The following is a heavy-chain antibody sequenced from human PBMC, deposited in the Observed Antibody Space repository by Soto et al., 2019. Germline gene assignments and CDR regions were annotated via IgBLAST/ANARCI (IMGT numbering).Heavy chain of an antibody. J-gene: IGHJ6*02. CDR1: GGTFSRYS. CDR3: ARPYEGGYSSNHHYYYALDV. V-gene: IGHV1-69*01. D-gene: IGHD3-22*01. CDR2: IVPIFGTR. Sequence: QVQLVQSGAEVKKPGSSVKVSCKISGGTFSRYSISWVRQAPGQGLEWMGGIVPIFGTRNYAQKFQDRVTITTDESATTAHMELRNLRSEDTAVYYCARPYEGGYSSNHHYYYALDVWGQGTEVTVSS.